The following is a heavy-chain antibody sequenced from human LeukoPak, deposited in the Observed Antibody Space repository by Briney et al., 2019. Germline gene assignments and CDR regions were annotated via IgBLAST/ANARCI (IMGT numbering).Heavy chain of an antibody. J-gene: IGHJ4*02. D-gene: IGHD3-3*01. CDR3: ARDGDFWSGHHFDY. CDR2: VNGDESST. Sequence: PGGSLRLPCAASGFTFSKYWMHWVRQAPGKGLVWVSRVNGDESSTIYADSVKGRFIISRDNARNMLYLQINSLRVEDTAVYYCARDGDFWSGHHFDYWGRGTLVTVSS. CDR1: GFTFSKYW. V-gene: IGHV3-74*01.